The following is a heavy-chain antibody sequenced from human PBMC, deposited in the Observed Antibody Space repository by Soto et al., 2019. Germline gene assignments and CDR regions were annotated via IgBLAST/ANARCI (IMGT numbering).Heavy chain of an antibody. CDR3: ASDGGRHGSSSVAFHC. CDR2: AIPMLETS. D-gene: IGHD6-6*01. CDR1: GGTINKYA. V-gene: IGHV1-69*08. J-gene: IGHJ4*02. Sequence: QVHLVQSGAEVQEPGSSVKVSCRTSGGTINKYAVNWVRQAPGQGLEWMGRAIPMLETSKIAQKFRGRVTTSANKTTGTAYVEVNSLKSEHTAVYFCASDGGRHGSSSVAFHCWGQGTLVTASS.